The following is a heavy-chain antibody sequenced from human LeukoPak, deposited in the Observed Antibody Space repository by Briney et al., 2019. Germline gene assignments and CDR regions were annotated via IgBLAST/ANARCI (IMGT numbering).Heavy chain of an antibody. CDR1: GYTFTSYG. D-gene: IGHD6-19*01. Sequence: ASVKVSCKASGYTFTSYGISWVRQAPGQGLEGMGWIIAYNGNTNYAQKLQGRVTMTTDTSTSTAYMELRSLRSDDTAVYYCARENSGWSYYYYYGMDVWGQGTTVTVSS. V-gene: IGHV1-18*01. J-gene: IGHJ6*02. CDR2: IIAYNGNT. CDR3: ARENSGWSYYYYYGMDV.